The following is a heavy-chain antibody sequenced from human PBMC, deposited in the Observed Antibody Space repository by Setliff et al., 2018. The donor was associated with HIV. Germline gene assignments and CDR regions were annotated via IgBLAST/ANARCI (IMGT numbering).Heavy chain of an antibody. V-gene: IGHV5-51*01. CDR1: GYSFPSYW. J-gene: IGHJ4*02. D-gene: IGHD3-10*01. Sequence: PGESLKISCKGSGYSFPSYWIGWVRQMPGKGLEWMGIIYPGDSHTRYSPSFQGQVTISVDNSISTAYLQWSTLKASDTAIYYCARHINYYGSGSYPEYWGQGTLVTVSS. CDR3: ARHINYYGSGSYPEY. CDR2: IYPGDSHT.